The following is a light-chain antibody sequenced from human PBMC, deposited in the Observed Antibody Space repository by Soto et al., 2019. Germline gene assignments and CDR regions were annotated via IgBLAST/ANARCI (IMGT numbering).Light chain of an antibody. CDR3: QQYNSYSIT. CDR2: DAS. Sequence: DIQMTQSPSTQSASVGDRVTITGRASQNISTWLAWFQQKPGKAPNLLIYDASSLQSGVPSRFSGSGSGTQFNLTISRLQTDDFATYLGQQYNSYSITFGPGTRGEIK. CDR1: QNISTW. J-gene: IGKJ5*01. V-gene: IGKV1-5*01.